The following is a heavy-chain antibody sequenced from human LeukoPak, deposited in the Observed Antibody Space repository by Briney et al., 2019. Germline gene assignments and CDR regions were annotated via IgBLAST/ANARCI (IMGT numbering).Heavy chain of an antibody. D-gene: IGHD5-12*01. J-gene: IGHJ4*02. Sequence: GASVKVSCKASGYTFTGHYMHWVRQAPGQGLEWMGWIDPNSGGTNYAQKFQGRVTMTRDTSISTAYMELSRLRSDDTAVYYCARVIVATILQSPCFDYWGQGTLVTVSS. CDR3: ARVIVATILQSPCFDY. CDR1: GYTFTGHY. CDR2: IDPNSGGT. V-gene: IGHV1-2*02.